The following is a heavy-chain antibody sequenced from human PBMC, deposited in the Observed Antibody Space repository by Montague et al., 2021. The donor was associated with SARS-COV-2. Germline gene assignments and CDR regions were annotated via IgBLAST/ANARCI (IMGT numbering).Heavy chain of an antibody. CDR3: ARHRRLGLISDSSVDY. D-gene: IGHD6-6*01. J-gene: IGHJ4*02. Sequence: SETLSLTCSVSGDSMSTNYWSWIRQPPGKGLEWIGHIYNSGTTIYNPSLKSRATIFIDVSKTQFSLRLSSVTAADTAVYYCARHRRLGLISDSSVDYWGQGTLVTVSS. CDR1: GDSMSTNY. CDR2: IYNSGTT. V-gene: IGHV4-59*08.